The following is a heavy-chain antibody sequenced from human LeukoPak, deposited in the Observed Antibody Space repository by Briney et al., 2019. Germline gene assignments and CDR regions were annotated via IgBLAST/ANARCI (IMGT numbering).Heavy chain of an antibody. CDR1: GFTFSIYS. D-gene: IGHD6-19*01. CDR3: ARLGIAVAGIDY. V-gene: IGHV3-21*01. CDR2: ISSSSSYI. Sequence: PGGSLRLSCAASGFTFSIYSMNWVRQAPGKGLEWVSSISSSSSYIYYADSVKGRFTISRDNAKNSLYLQMSSLRAEDTAVYYCARLGIAVAGIDYWGQGTLVTVSS. J-gene: IGHJ4*02.